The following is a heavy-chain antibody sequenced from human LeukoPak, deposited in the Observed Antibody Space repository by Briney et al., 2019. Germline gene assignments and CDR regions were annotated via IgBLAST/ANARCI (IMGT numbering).Heavy chain of an antibody. CDR3: ARDKYYDRYFDF. CDR1: GFTFNSNW. Sequence: PGGSLRRSCVASGFTFNSNWMSWVRQAPGKGLECVANIKQDGSEKYYVDSVKGRFNISIDNAKNSLSLQMNSLRAEDTAVYYCARDKYYDRYFDFWGQRSQGSVSS. CDR2: IKQDGSEK. J-gene: IGHJ4*02. V-gene: IGHV3-7*01. D-gene: IGHD3-22*01.